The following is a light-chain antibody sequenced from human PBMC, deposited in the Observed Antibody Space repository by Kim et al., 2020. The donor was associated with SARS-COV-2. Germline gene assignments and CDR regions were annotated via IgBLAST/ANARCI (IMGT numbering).Light chain of an antibody. CDR1: HNVDIN. Sequence: FPGESATLSCRASHNVDINLAWYQQTPGQPPRLLIYDAATRATGIPARFIGSGSETDFTLTISSLQSEDFAVYYCQQSNNWPPLTFGQGTKVDIK. J-gene: IGKJ1*01. CDR3: QQSNNWPPLT. V-gene: IGKV3-15*01. CDR2: DAA.